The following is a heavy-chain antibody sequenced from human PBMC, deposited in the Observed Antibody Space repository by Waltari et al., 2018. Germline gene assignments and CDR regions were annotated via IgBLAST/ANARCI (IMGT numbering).Heavy chain of an antibody. J-gene: IGHJ4*02. CDR1: GFTFSSYS. CDR3: AKDQLADSSDPSGY. D-gene: IGHD6-19*01. V-gene: IGHV3-48*01. CDR2: ISSSSSTI. Sequence: EVQLVESGGGLVQPGGSLRLSCAASGFTFSSYSMNWVRQALGKGLEWVSYISSSSSTIYYADSVKGRFTISIDNAKNSLYLQMNSLRAEDTAVYYCAKDQLADSSDPSGYWGQGTLVTVSS.